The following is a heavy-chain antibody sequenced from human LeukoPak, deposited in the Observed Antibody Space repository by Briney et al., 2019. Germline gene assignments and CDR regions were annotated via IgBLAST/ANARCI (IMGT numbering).Heavy chain of an antibody. J-gene: IGHJ4*02. Sequence: SVKVSCKASGGTFSGYAISWVRQAPGQGLEWMGGMIPIFGTANYAQKFQGRVTITTDESTSTAYMELSSLRSEDTAVYYCASGSGSYYFDYWGQGTLVTVSS. V-gene: IGHV1-69*05. CDR2: MIPIFGTA. CDR1: GGTFSGYA. CDR3: ASGSGSYYFDY. D-gene: IGHD3-10*01.